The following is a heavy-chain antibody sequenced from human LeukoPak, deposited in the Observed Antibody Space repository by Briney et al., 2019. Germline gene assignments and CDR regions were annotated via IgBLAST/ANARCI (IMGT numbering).Heavy chain of an antibody. D-gene: IGHD3-3*01. CDR1: GGSISSGSYY. CDR3: ARDKGILGVVYYFDY. CDR2: NYTSGST. J-gene: IGHJ4*02. V-gene: IGHV4-61*02. Sequence: KPSETLSLTCTVSGGSISSGSYYWSWIRQPAGKGLEWTGRNYTSGSTNYNPSLKSRVTISVDTSKNQFSLKLSSVTAADTAVYYCARDKGILGVVYYFDYWGQGTLVTVSS.